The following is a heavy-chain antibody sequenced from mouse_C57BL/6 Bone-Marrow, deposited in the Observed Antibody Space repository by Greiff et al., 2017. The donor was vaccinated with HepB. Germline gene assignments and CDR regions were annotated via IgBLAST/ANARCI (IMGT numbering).Heavy chain of an antibody. CDR1: GYTFTSYW. D-gene: IGHD2-5*01. V-gene: IGHV1-69*01. J-gene: IGHJ2*01. CDR3: AREGIYYSNYDFDY. Sequence: QVQLQQPGAELVMPGASVKLSCKASGYTFTSYWMHWVKQRPGQGLEWIGEIDPSDSYTNYNQKFKGKSTLTVDKSSSTAYMQRSSLTSEDSAVYDCAREGIYYSNYDFDYWGQGTTLTVSS. CDR2: IDPSDSYT.